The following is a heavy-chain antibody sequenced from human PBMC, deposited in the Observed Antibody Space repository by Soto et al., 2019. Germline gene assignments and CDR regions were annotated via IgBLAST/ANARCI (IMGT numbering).Heavy chain of an antibody. CDR3: AKGLVYGSGSSLDY. J-gene: IGHJ4*02. D-gene: IGHD3-10*01. V-gene: IGHV3-9*01. CDR1: GFTFDDYA. Sequence: EVQLVESGGGLVQPGRSLRLSCAASGFTFDDYAMHWVRQAPGKGREWVSGVSWNSGSIGYSDSVKGRFTISRDNAKNSLYLQMTSLRAEDTALYYCAKGLVYGSGSSLDYWGQGPLVTVFS. CDR2: VSWNSGSI.